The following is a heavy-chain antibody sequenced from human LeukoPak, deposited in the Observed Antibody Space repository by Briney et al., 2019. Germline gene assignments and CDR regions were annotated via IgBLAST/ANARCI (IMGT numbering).Heavy chain of an antibody. V-gene: IGHV4-61*02. D-gene: IGHD2-15*01. CDR3: ARAGAVVDNWFDP. Sequence: SQTLSLTCTVSGGSISSGTYYWNWIRQPAGKGLEWIGRVYSSGRTNYNPSLKSRGTISVDTSKNQFSLELSSVTAADTAVYYCARAGAVVDNWFDPWGQGTLVTVSS. CDR1: GGSISSGTYY. J-gene: IGHJ5*02. CDR2: VYSSGRT.